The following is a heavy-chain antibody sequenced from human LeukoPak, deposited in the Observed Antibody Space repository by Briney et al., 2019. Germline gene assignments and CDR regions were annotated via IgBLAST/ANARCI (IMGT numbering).Heavy chain of an antibody. D-gene: IGHD6-19*01. CDR1: GGSLSNDNYY. J-gene: IGHJ4*02. CDR2: IYNSGST. Sequence: SETLSLTCTVSGGSLSNDNYYWGWIRQPPGKGPEWIGTIYNSGSTSYNPSLRSRVTISVDTSKNQFSLRLRSVAAVDTAVYYCARQRGTYRSGWYGPLYYFHCWGQGTLVTVSS. V-gene: IGHV4-39*01. CDR3: ARQRGTYRSGWYGPLYYFHC.